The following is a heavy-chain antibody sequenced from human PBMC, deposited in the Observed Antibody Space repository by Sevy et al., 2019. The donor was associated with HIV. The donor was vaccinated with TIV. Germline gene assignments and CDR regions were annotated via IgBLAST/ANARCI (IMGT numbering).Heavy chain of an antibody. J-gene: IGHJ3*02. CDR3: AKGGIQLWSYAFDI. Sequence: GGSLRLSCVASGFTFDDYAMHWVRQAPGKGLEWVSGISWNSGNIGYADSVKGRFTISRDNAKNSLYLQMNSLRAEDMAVYYCAKGGIQLWSYAFDIWGQGTMVTVS. CDR1: GFTFDDYA. D-gene: IGHD5-18*01. CDR2: ISWNSGNI. V-gene: IGHV3-9*03.